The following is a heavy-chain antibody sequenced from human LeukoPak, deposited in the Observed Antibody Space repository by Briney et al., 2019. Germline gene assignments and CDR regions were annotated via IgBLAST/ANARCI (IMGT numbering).Heavy chain of an antibody. CDR2: IYSGGST. CDR3: ARVGRSNWFDP. D-gene: IGHD5-12*01. J-gene: IGHJ5*02. V-gene: IGHV3-53*01. CDR1: GFTVSSNY. Sequence: PGGSLRLSCAASGFTVSSNYMSWVRQAPGKGLEWVSVIYSGGSTYYADSVKGRFTISRDTSKNTLYLQMNSLRAEDTAVYYCARVGRSNWFDPWGQGTLVTVSS.